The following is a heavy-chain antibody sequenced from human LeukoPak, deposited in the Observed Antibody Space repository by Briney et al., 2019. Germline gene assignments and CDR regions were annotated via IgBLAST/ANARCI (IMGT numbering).Heavy chain of an antibody. J-gene: IGHJ3*02. CDR1: ADSISNFW. V-gene: IGHV4-4*07. D-gene: IGHD2-15*01. Sequence: MSSETLSLTCTVSADSISNFWWNWIRLPAGKGLEWIGRIHTSGGNNYNPSLRSRVTMSLDTSKNQFSLQLTSVTAADTAVYYCARFPSFYDLSGAANAFDIWGQGTMVIVSS. CDR2: IHTSGGN. CDR3: ARFPSFYDLSGAANAFDI.